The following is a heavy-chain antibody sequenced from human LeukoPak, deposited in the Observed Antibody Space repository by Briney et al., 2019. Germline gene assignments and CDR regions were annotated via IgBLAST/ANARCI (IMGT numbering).Heavy chain of an antibody. CDR3: VKEHCSSTSCFYFDY. V-gene: IGHV3-64D*06. Sequence: GGSLRLFCSASGFTFSNFGMHWVRQAPGKGLEYVSAISDNGGSTHYADSVKGRFTISRDNSKNTLYLQMTSLKAEDTAVYYCVKEHCSSTSCFYFDYWGQGTLVTVSS. J-gene: IGHJ4*02. CDR2: ISDNGGST. D-gene: IGHD2-2*01. CDR1: GFTFSNFG.